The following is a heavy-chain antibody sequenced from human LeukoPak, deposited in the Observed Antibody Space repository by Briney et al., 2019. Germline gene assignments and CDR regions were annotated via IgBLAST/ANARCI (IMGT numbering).Heavy chain of an antibody. V-gene: IGHV4-30-4*01. D-gene: IGHD4-17*01. CDR2: IYYSGST. J-gene: IGHJ4*02. CDR3: ARVTTVTTSFHFDY. CDR1: GGSISSGGYY. Sequence: SETLSLTCTVSGGSISSGGYYWSWIRQPPGEGLEWIGYIYYSGSTYYHPSLKSRVTISLDTSKKQFSLKLSSVTAADTAVYYCARVTTVTTSFHFDYWGQGTLVTVSS.